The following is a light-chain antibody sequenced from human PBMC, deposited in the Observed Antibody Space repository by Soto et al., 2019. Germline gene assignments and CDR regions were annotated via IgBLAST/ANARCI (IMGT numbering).Light chain of an antibody. CDR3: CSYAVSRLYV. CDR1: SSDVGTYNY. V-gene: IGLV2-11*01. Sequence: QSALTQPRSVSGSPGQSVTISCTGTSSDVGTYNYVSWYQQRPGKDPKLMVYDVNKRPTGLPDRFSGSKSGNMASLTIYGIQVEDETEYYCCSYAVSRLYVFGTGTKRTVL. J-gene: IGLJ1*01. CDR2: DVN.